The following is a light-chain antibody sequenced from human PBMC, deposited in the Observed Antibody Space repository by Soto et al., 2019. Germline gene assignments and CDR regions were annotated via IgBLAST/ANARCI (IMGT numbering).Light chain of an antibody. J-gene: IGKJ1*01. CDR3: QQSWT. CDR2: KAS. CDR1: QSISSW. Sequence: DIQMTQSPSTLSASVGDRVTITCRASQSISSWLAWYQQKPGKAPKLLIYKASSLESGVPSRFSGSGSGTEFTLTISSRKPDDFATYYCQQSWTFGQGTKVEIK. V-gene: IGKV1-5*03.